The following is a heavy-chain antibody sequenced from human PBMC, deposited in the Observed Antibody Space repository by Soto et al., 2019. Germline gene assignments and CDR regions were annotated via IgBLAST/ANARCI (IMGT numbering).Heavy chain of an antibody. V-gene: IGHV4-59*08. CDR1: GGSITNYY. CDR2: INYDGYS. CDR3: ARHGFGPLHGLVDV. Sequence: QLQLQESDPGLVKPSETLSLTCTVSGGSITNYYCSWFRQPPGKGLEWIGYINYDGYSAYNLSLKRRVTLSMDASKTQFSLMLESVTATDTAVYYCARHGFGPLHGLVDVWGPGTTVIVSS. D-gene: IGHD3-10*01. J-gene: IGHJ6*02.